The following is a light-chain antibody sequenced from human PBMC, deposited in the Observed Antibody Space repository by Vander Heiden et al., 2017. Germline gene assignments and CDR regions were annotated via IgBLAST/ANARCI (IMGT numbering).Light chain of an antibody. CDR3: QQYGSSPPYT. V-gene: IGKV3-20*01. J-gene: IGKJ2*01. CDR1: QSVSSSY. Sequence: ETVSTHSPGALTWPPGESATLSCRASQSVSSSYLAWYQQKPGQAPRLLIYGASSRATGIPDRFSGSGSGTDFTLTISRLEPEDFAVYYCQQYGSSPPYTFGQGTKLEIK. CDR2: GAS.